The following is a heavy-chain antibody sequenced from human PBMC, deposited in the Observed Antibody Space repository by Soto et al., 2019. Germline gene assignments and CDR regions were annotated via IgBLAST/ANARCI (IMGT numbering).Heavy chain of an antibody. D-gene: IGHD6-13*01. CDR3: ARDGRLAAAGTGFDY. CDR1: GYTFPGYY. CDR2: INPNSGGT. V-gene: IGHV1-2*04. J-gene: IGHJ4*02. Sequence: ASVKVSCKASGYTFPGYYMHWVRQAPGQGLEWMGWINPNSGGTNYAQKFQGWVTMTRDTPISTAYMELSRLRSDDTAVYYCARDGRLAAAGTGFDYWGQGTLVTVSS.